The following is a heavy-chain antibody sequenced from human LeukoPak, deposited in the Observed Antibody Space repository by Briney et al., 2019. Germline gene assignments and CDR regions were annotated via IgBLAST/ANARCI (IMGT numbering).Heavy chain of an antibody. V-gene: IGHV1-69*06. Sequence: SVKVSCKASGGTFSSYAISWVRQAPGQGLEWMGGIIPIFGTANYAQKFQGRVTITADKSTSTAYMELSSLRSEDTAVYYCARGRQWIYYMDVWGKGTTVTVSS. D-gene: IGHD6-19*01. CDR2: IIPIFGTA. J-gene: IGHJ6*03. CDR3: ARGRQWIYYMDV. CDR1: GGTFSSYA.